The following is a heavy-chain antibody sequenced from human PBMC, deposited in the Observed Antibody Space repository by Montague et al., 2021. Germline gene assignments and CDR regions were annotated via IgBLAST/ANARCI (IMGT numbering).Heavy chain of an antibody. CDR2: FYSGWNT. CDR3: ARARITGTTTPLDY. D-gene: IGHD1/OR15-1a*01. J-gene: IGHJ4*02. Sequence: SETLSLTCTVSGGSISSTSHYWDWIRQPPGKGLEWIGTFYSGWNTYYNPALKSQVSISADTSNNQFSLKLHSVTAADTAVYFCARARITGTTTPLDYWGQGTLVIVSS. V-gene: IGHV4-39*01. CDR1: GGSISSTSHY.